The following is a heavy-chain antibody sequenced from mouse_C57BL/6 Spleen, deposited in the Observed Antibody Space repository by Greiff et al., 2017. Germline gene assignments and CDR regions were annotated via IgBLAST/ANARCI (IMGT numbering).Heavy chain of an antibody. CDR1: GFTFTDYY. D-gene: IGHD1-1*01. CDR2: ISKKANGYTT. V-gene: IGHV7-3*01. Sequence: EVKLVESGGGLVQPGGSLSLSCAASGFTFTDYYMSWVRQPPGKALEWLGFISKKANGYTTEYSASVKGRFTISRDNSQSILYLQMHALRAEDSDTYCCARFSYGSSCPWYFDVWGTGTTVTVSS. J-gene: IGHJ1*03. CDR3: ARFSYGSSCPWYFDV.